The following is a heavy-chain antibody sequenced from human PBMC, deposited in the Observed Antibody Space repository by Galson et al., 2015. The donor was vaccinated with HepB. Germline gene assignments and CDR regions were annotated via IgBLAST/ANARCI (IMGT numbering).Heavy chain of an antibody. J-gene: IGHJ3*01. CDR3: ARGEGLSAYAYGGRAYDV. V-gene: IGHV1-69*06. D-gene: IGHD4-23*01. CDR2: IIPTVGKP. Sequence: GIIPTVGKPDNAEKFQGRVTITADKSTATAYMELSSLRSEDTAVYYCARGEGLSAYAYGGRAYDVWGQGTRVTVSS.